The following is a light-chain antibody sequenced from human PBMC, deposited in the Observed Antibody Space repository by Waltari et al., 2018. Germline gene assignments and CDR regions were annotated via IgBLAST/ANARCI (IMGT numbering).Light chain of an antibody. CDR3: QHYGGSPYS. Sequence: EIVLTQSPGTLSLSPGERATLPCRASQSVYGNFLAWYQQKPGQAPRLLIYDASRRATGVPVRFSGSGSGTDFTLTISRLEPEDIAVYYCQHYGGSPYSFGQGTKLEIK. CDR1: QSVYGNF. J-gene: IGKJ2*03. V-gene: IGKV3-20*01. CDR2: DAS.